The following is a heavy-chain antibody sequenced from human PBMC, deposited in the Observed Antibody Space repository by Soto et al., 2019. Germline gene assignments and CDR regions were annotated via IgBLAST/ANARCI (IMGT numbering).Heavy chain of an antibody. CDR2: ITDNGGST. D-gene: IGHD4-17*01. CDR1: GFTFSRDD. CDR3: AKERATTTAFDY. Sequence: GGSLRLSCAASGFTFSRDDMSWVRQAPGKGLEWVSLITDNGGSTYYADSVKGRFAISRGNTKNTLFLQMNSLRAEDTAVYYCAKERATTTAFDYWGQGALVTVSS. J-gene: IGHJ4*02. V-gene: IGHV3-23*01.